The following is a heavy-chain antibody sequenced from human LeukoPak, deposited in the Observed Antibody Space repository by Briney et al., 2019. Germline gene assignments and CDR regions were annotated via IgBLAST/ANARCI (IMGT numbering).Heavy chain of an antibody. CDR3: ARGGYDILTGYLPFDY. Sequence: SQTLSLTCTVSSGSISSGGYYWSWIRQPPGKGLEWIGYIYHSGSTYYNPSLKSRVTISVDRSKNQFSLKLSSVTAADTAVYYCARGGYDILTGYLPFDYWGQGTLVTVSS. CDR2: IYHSGST. CDR1: SGSISSGGYY. D-gene: IGHD3-9*01. V-gene: IGHV4-30-2*01. J-gene: IGHJ4*02.